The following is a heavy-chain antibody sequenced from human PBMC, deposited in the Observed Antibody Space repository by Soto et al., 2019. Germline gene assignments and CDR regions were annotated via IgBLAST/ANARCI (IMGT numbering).Heavy chain of an antibody. D-gene: IGHD2-21*02. J-gene: IGHJ6*02. CDR2: AYYRSQWYY. CDR3: TKQKGDSRTYNGMDV. CDR1: GDSVSSNSAA. Sequence: QVQLQQSGPGLVKPSQTLSLTCAISGDSVSSNSAAWNWIRQSPSRGLEWLGRAYYRSQWYYDSEVFVGSRITVIRDTSKIQFTLHLNSVTPEDTAVYYCTKQKGDSRTYNGMDVWGQGTTVTDS. V-gene: IGHV6-1*01.